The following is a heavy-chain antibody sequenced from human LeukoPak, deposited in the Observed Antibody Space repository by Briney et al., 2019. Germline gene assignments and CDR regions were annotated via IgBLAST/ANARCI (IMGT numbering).Heavy chain of an antibody. CDR1: GGSISSYY. J-gene: IGHJ5*02. Sequence: SETLSLTCTVSGGSISSYYWSWIRQPPGKGLEWIGYIYYSGSTNYNPSLKSRVTISVDTSKNQFSLKLSSVTAADTAVYYCAREVYDILTEGSTWFDPWGQGTLVTVSS. CDR2: IYYSGST. CDR3: AREVYDILTEGSTWFDP. D-gene: IGHD3-9*01. V-gene: IGHV4-59*01.